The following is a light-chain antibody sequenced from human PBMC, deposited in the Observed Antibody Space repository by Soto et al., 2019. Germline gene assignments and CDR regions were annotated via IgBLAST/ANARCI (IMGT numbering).Light chain of an antibody. CDR1: NSNIGSNT. CDR3: AAWDDSLNGRV. CDR2: YDN. Sequence: QSVLTHPPSASGTPGQMVTISCSGSNSNIGSNTVNWYQQLPGTAPKLLIYYDNLPPSGVTGRISGSKSGTSASLAISGLHSDDEADYYCAAWDDSLNGRVFGTGTKVTVL. V-gene: IGLV1-44*01. J-gene: IGLJ1*01.